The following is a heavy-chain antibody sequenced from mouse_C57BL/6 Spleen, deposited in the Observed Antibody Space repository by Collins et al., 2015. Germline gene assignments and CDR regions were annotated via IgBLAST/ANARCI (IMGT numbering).Heavy chain of an antibody. CDR2: ISSGGSYT. V-gene: IGHV5-9-1*01. CDR3: ARLWSNYFDY. CDR1: GFTFSSYA. J-gene: IGHJ2*01. Sequence: ASGFTFSSYAMSWVRQTPEKRLEWVATISSGGSYTYYPDSVKGRFTISRDNAKNTLYLQMSSLRSEDTAMYYCARLWSNYFDYWGQGTTLTVSS. D-gene: IGHD6-1*01.